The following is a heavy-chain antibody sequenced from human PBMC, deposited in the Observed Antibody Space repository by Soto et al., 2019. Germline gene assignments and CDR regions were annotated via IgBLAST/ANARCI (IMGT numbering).Heavy chain of an antibody. J-gene: IGHJ6*02. D-gene: IGHD3-3*01. CDR3: ARVSTYYDFWSGYPGSRQNYYYYGMDV. CDR1: GFTFRDYD. Sequence: GGSLRLSCAASGFTFRDYDMSWIRQAPGKGLEWVSCISSSGTATYYADSVKGRFTISRDNAKNSLYVQMNSLRAEDTAVYYCARVSTYYDFWSGYPGSRQNYYYYGMDVWGQGTTVTVSS. CDR2: ISSSGTAT. V-gene: IGHV3-11*01.